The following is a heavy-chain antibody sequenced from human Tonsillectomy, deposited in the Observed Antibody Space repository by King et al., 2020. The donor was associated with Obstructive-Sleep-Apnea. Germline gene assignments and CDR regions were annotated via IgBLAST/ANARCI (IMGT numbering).Heavy chain of an antibody. Sequence: VQLQESGPGLVKPSETLSLTCTGSGGSVSSGGYYWTWIRQPPGKGLEWIGHIYYSGSTNYNPSLKSRVTISADTTKNQFSLKLSSVTAADTAVYYCARGYSGGFGPYFDYWGQGTLVTVSS. CDR3: ARGYSGGFGPYFDY. J-gene: IGHJ4*02. CDR2: IYYSGST. D-gene: IGHD1-26*01. V-gene: IGHV4-61*08. CDR1: GGSVSSGGYY.